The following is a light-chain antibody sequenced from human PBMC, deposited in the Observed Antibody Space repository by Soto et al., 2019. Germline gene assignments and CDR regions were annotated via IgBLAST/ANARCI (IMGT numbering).Light chain of an antibody. J-gene: IGLJ1*01. CDR2: EVT. CDR3: GSYAGSNNFV. CDR1: SSDVGSYYF. V-gene: IGLV2-11*01. Sequence: QSALTQPRSVSGSPGQSVTISCTGTSSDVGSYYFVSWDQQHPVKAPKIIIYEVTKRPSGVSDRFSGSKSGNTASLTVSGLQAADEADYYCGSYAGSNNFVFGSGTKVTVL.